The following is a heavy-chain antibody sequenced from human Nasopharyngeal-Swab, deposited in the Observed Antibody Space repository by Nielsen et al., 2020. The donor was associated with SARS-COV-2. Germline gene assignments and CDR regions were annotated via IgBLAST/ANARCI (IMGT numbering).Heavy chain of an antibody. CDR3: ARPLWSYADHFDY. J-gene: IGHJ4*02. CDR2: IYPGDSET. Sequence: GESLKISYKGSGYRFTSYWIGWVRQMPGKGLEWMGIIYPGDSETRYSPSFQGQVTISADKSISTAYLQWSSLKASDTAVYYCARPLWSYADHFDYWGQGTLVTVSS. CDR1: GYRFTSYW. D-gene: IGHD1-26*01. V-gene: IGHV5-51*01.